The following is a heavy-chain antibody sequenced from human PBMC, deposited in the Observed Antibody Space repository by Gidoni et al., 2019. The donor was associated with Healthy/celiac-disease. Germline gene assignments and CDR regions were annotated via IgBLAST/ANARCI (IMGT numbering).Heavy chain of an antibody. V-gene: IGHV3-21*01. Sequence: EVQLVESGGGLVKPGGSLRLSCAASGYTFSSYSMNWVRQAPGKGLEWVSSISSSSSYIYYADSVKGRFTISRDNAKNSLYLQMNSLRAEDTAVYYCARASRLGGSYYVLQYGMDVWGQGTTVTVSS. CDR2: ISSSSSYI. D-gene: IGHD1-26*01. CDR1: GYTFSSYS. CDR3: ARASRLGGSYYVLQYGMDV. J-gene: IGHJ6*02.